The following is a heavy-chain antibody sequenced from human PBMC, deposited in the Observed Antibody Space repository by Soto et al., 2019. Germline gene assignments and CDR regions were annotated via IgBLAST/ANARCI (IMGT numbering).Heavy chain of an antibody. CDR2: IYTSGST. D-gene: IGHD3-10*01. CDR3: ARGRKVRGVIGRLYYFDY. Sequence: SETLSLTCTVSGGSISSYYWSWIRQPAGKGLEWIGRIYTSGSTNYNPSLKSRVTISVDTSKNQFSLKLSSVTAADTAVYYCARGRKVRGVIGRLYYFDYWGQGTLVTVSS. J-gene: IGHJ4*02. V-gene: IGHV4-4*07. CDR1: GGSISSYY.